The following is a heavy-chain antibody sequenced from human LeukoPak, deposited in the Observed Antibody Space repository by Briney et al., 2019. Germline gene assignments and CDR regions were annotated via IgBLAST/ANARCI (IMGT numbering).Heavy chain of an antibody. CDR2: IWYDGSNT. Sequence: GGSLRLSCAASGFTFSSYGMHWVRQASGKGLEWVAIIWYDGSNTYYADSVKGRFTISRDNSKNTLYLEMNSLRAEDTAVYYCAPDHGGYWGQGTLVTVSS. V-gene: IGHV3-33*01. CDR3: APDHGGY. J-gene: IGHJ4*02. CDR1: GFTFSSYG. D-gene: IGHD3-16*01.